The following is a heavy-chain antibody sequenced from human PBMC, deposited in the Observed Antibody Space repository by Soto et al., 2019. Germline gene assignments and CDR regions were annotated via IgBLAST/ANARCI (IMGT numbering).Heavy chain of an antibody. Sequence: EVQLLESGGGLVQPGGSLRLSCAASGFTFSSYAMSWVRQAPGKGLEWVSAISGSGGSTYYADSVKGRFTISRDNSKNTPYLQMNSLRAEDTAVYYCAKLVLWEVLRNCFDYWGQGTLVTVSS. CDR3: AKLVLWEVLRNCFDY. D-gene: IGHD1-26*01. CDR2: ISGSGGST. CDR1: GFTFSSYA. J-gene: IGHJ4*02. V-gene: IGHV3-23*01.